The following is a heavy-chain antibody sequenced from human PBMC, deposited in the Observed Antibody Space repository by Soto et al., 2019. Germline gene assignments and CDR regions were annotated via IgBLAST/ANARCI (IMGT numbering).Heavy chain of an antibody. Sequence: SQTLSLTCAISGDSVSSNSAAWNWIRQSPSRGLEWLRRTYYRSKWYNDYAVSVKSRITINPDTSKNQFSLQLNSVTPEDTAVYYCARAPSFIVGATSWFDPWGQGTLVTVSS. CDR3: ARAPSFIVGATSWFDP. V-gene: IGHV6-1*01. CDR1: GDSVSSNSAA. CDR2: TYYRSKWYN. J-gene: IGHJ5*02. D-gene: IGHD1-26*01.